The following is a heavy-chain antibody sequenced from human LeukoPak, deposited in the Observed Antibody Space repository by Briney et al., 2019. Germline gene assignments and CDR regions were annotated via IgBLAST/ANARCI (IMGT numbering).Heavy chain of an antibody. V-gene: IGHV3-30-3*01. Sequence: PGGSLRLSCAASGFTFSSYAMHWVRQAPGKGLEWVAVISYDGSNKYYADSVKGRFTISRDSSKNTLYLQMNSLRAEDTAVYYCARGPPRIQLWLGAFDIWGQGTMVTVSS. CDR3: ARGPPRIQLWLGAFDI. CDR1: GFTFSSYA. J-gene: IGHJ3*02. CDR2: ISYDGSNK. D-gene: IGHD5-18*01.